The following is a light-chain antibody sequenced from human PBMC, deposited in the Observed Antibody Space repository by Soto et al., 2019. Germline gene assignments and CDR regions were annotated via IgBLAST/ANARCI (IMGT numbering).Light chain of an antibody. Sequence: QSVLTQPPSASGTPGQRVTISCSGSSSNIGSNTVNWYQQLPGTAPKLLIYSNNQRPSGVPDRFSGSKSGTSASLAISGPQSEDEADYYCAAWDDSLNGPDVVFGGGTKLTVL. V-gene: IGLV1-44*01. CDR1: SSNIGSNT. J-gene: IGLJ2*01. CDR3: AAWDDSLNGPDVV. CDR2: SNN.